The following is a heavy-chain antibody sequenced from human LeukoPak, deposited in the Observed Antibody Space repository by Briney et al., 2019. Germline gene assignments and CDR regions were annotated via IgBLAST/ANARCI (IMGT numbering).Heavy chain of an antibody. CDR2: IVVGSGNT. CDR3: AADSICSSTSCYGPENYYYYGMGV. Sequence: SVKVSCKASGFTFTSSAMQWVRQARGQRLEWIGWIVVGSGNTNYAQRFQERVTITRDMSTSTAYMELSSLRSEDTAVYYCAADSICSSTSCYGPENYYYYGMGVWGQGTTVTVSS. D-gene: IGHD2-2*01. J-gene: IGHJ6*02. CDR1: GFTFTSSA. V-gene: IGHV1-58*02.